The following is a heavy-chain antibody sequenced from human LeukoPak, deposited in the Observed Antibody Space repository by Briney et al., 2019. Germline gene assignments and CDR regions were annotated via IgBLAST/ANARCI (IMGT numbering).Heavy chain of an antibody. Sequence: GGSLRLSCAAPGFTFSDYYMRWIRQAPGKGLEWVSYISSSSSYTNYADSVKGRFTISRDNAKNSLYLQMNSLRAEDTAVYYCASGTGYYSYLGYWGQGTLVTVSS. CDR2: ISSSSSYT. D-gene: IGHD3/OR15-3a*01. J-gene: IGHJ4*02. CDR3: ASGTGYYSYLGY. CDR1: GFTFSDYY. V-gene: IGHV3-11*03.